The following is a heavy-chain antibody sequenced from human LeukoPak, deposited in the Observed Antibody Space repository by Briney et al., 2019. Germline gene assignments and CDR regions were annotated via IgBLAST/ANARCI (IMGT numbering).Heavy chain of an antibody. D-gene: IGHD2-15*01. V-gene: IGHV1-18*01. CDR3: ARVAVAATPPKPFDY. CDR2: ISAYNGNT. Sequence: GASVKVSCKASGYTFTSYGISWVRQAPGQGLEWMGWISAYNGNTNYAQKPQGRVTMTTDTSTSTAYMKLRSLRSDDTAVYYCARVAVAATPPKPFDYWGQGTLVTVSS. J-gene: IGHJ4*02. CDR1: GYTFTSYG.